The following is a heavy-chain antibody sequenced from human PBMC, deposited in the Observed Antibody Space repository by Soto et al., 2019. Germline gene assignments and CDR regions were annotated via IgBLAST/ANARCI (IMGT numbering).Heavy chain of an antibody. CDR3: ARVHGTREDY. Sequence: TSETLSLTCSVSGGSISPYDWTWIRQPPGKGLEWIGYIYHSGSTDYNPSLWNRVSMSVDTFKNQFSLRLTSVTPADTAVYFCARVHGTREDYWGQGTLVTVSS. D-gene: IGHD1-1*01. CDR1: GGSISPYD. CDR2: IYHSGST. V-gene: IGHV4-59*01. J-gene: IGHJ4*02.